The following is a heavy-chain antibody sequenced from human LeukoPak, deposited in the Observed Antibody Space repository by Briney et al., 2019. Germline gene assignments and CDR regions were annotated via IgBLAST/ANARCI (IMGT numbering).Heavy chain of an antibody. J-gene: IGHJ4*02. D-gene: IGHD6-19*01. Sequence: GRSLRLSCAASGFTFDDYAMHWVRQAPGKGPEWVSGISWNSGSIGYADSVKGRFTISRDNAKNSLYLQMNSLRAEDTALYYCAKERSSRGYSSGWYDYWGQGTLVTVSS. CDR1: GFTFDDYA. CDR3: AKERSSRGYSSGWYDY. CDR2: ISWNSGSI. V-gene: IGHV3-9*01.